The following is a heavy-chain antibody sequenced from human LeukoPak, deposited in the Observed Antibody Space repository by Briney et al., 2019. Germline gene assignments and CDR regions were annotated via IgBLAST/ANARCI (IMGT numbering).Heavy chain of an antibody. V-gene: IGHV3-21*01. CDR1: GFTFSSYS. J-gene: IGHJ3*02. CDR2: ISSSSSYI. Sequence: GGSLRLSCAASGFTFSSYSMNWVRQAPGKGLEWVSSISSSSSYIYYADSVKGRFTISRDNAKNSLYLRMNSLRAEDTAVYYCARDSIGAFDIWGQGTMVTVSS. CDR3: ARDSIGAFDI. D-gene: IGHD3-16*01.